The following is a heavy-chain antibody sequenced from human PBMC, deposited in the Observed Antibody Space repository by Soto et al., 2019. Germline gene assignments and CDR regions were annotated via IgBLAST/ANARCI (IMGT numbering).Heavy chain of an antibody. CDR1: GFSLTATAVG. Sequence: QITLNESGPTLVTPTQTLTLTCSFSGFSLTATAVGVGWFRQSPGKALEWLAIIYWDDDKHYRPSLENRLTINKNNSKNQVDLTMTAMEPSDTATYYCAHRGAYSSGGYLSWLDPWGQGILVTVSS. D-gene: IGHD3-10*01. CDR3: AHRGAYSSGGYLSWLDP. J-gene: IGHJ5*02. V-gene: IGHV2-5*02. CDR2: IYWDDDK.